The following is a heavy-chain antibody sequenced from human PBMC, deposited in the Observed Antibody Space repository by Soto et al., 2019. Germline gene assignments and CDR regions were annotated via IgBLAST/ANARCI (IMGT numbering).Heavy chain of an antibody. D-gene: IGHD6-13*01. CDR3: ARTYSSSWYHPQY. J-gene: IGHJ4*02. V-gene: IGHV3-21*01. CDR1: GFTCSSYS. Sequence: PGGSLRLSGASSGFTCSSYSMNWVRQAPGKGLEWVSSISSSSSYIYYADSVKGRFTISRDNAKNSLYLQMNSLRAEDTAVYYCARTYSSSWYHPQYWGQGTLVTVSS. CDR2: ISSSSSYI.